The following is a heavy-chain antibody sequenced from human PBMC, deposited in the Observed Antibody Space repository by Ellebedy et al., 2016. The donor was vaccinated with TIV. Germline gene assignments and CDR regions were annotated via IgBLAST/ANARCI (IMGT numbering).Heavy chain of an antibody. V-gene: IGHV3-74*01. CDR1: GFTFSSYW. CDR2: INNDGNST. CDR3: AKGPAAVAGCY. Sequence: GESLKISCAASGFTFSSYWMHWVRQAPGKGLVWVSRINNDGNSTSYADSVKGRFTISRDNAKNTLYLQMNSLRAEDTAVYYCAKGPAAVAGCYWGQGTLVTVSS. D-gene: IGHD6-19*01. J-gene: IGHJ4*02.